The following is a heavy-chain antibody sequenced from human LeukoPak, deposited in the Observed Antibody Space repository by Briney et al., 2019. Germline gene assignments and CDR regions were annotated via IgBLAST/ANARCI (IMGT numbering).Heavy chain of an antibody. D-gene: IGHD2-15*01. V-gene: IGHV3-48*04. CDR2: ISGRTSTI. CDR3: AKVIVVVVAAEYFDY. CDR1: GFTFSPYS. J-gene: IGHJ4*02. Sequence: GGSLRLSCVVSGFTFSPYSMNWVRQAPGKGLEWVAYISGRTSTIYYADSVYGRFTISRDNAKNSLYLQMNSLRAEDTAVYYCAKVIVVVVAAEYFDYWGQGTLVTVSS.